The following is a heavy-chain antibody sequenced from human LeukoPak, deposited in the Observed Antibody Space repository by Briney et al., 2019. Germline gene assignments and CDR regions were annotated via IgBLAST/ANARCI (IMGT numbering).Heavy chain of an antibody. V-gene: IGHV3-48*04. CDR1: GFTFSSYS. Sequence: GGSLRLSCAASGFTFSSYSMNWVRQAPGKGLEWVSYISSSGSTIYYADSVKGRFTISRDNAKNSLYLQMNSLRAEDTAVYYCARALGYCSGGSCTDAFDIWGQGTMVTVSS. CDR2: ISSSGSTI. D-gene: IGHD2-15*01. J-gene: IGHJ3*02. CDR3: ARALGYCSGGSCTDAFDI.